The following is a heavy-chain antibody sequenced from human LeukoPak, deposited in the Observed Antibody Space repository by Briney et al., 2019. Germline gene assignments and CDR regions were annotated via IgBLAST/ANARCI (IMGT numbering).Heavy chain of an antibody. D-gene: IGHD3-22*01. V-gene: IGHV1-2*02. Sequence: ASVKVSCKASGYTFTDYYMHWLRQAPGQGLEWMGWINPSTGGTNYAQKFQGRVTMTRVTSISTAYMELSRLRSDDTAVYYCARYLEGPNSSDYYLSVIDIWGQGTMVTVSS. CDR2: INPSTGGT. CDR1: GYTFTDYY. J-gene: IGHJ3*02. CDR3: ARYLEGPNSSDYYLSVIDI.